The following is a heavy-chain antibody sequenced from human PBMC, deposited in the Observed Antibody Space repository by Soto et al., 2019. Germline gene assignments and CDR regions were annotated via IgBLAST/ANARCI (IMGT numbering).Heavy chain of an antibody. V-gene: IGHV3-21*01. Sequence: GESLKISCAASGFTFSSYSMNWVRQAPGKGLEWVSSISSGSSYIYYADSVKGRVTISRDNAKNSPYLQMNSLRAEDTAVYYCASVPFYPNYDILTGHYPIWGQGTLVTVSS. CDR3: ASVPFYPNYDILTGHYPI. CDR1: GFTFSSYS. D-gene: IGHD3-9*01. CDR2: ISSGSSYI. J-gene: IGHJ4*02.